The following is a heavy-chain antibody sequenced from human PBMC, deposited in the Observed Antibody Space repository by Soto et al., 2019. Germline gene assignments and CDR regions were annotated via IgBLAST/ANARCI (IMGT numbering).Heavy chain of an antibody. J-gene: IGHJ6*02. CDR2: IIPIFGTA. CDR3: ASSRITIFAVPPMATYHYYGMDV. Sequence: QVQLVQSGAEVKKPGSSVKVSCKASGGTFSTYGISWVRQAPGQGLEWMGGIIPIFGTANYAQKFQGRVTITADESTSTVYLELSSLRSEDTAVFYCASSRITIFAVPPMATYHYYGMDVWGQGTTVTVSS. D-gene: IGHD3-3*01. CDR1: GGTFSTYG. V-gene: IGHV1-69*01.